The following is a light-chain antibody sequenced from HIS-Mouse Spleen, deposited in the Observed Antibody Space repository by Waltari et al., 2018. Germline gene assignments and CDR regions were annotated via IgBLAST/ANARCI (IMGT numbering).Light chain of an antibody. Sequence: SYELTQPPSVSVSPGQTARTTCSGDAVPKNYAYWYQQKSGQAPVLVIYEDSKRPSGIPEGFSGSSSGTMATLTISGAQVEDEADYYCYSTDSSGNHRVFGGGTKLTVL. J-gene: IGLJ2*01. CDR1: AVPKNY. CDR3: YSTDSSGNHRV. CDR2: EDS. V-gene: IGLV3-10*01.